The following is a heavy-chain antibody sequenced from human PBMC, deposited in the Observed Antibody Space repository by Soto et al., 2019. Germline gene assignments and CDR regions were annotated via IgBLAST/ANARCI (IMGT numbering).Heavy chain of an antibody. CDR1: GGSISSNY. D-gene: IGHD3-10*01. Sequence: QVQLQESGPGLVKPSETLSLTCTVSGGSISSNYWSWIRQPPGKGLDWIGYIYYSGSTNYNPSLKSRVTMSVDTSKSQFSLELSSVTAADTAVYYCARRVVRGASDSFDIWGQGTMVIVSS. J-gene: IGHJ3*02. V-gene: IGHV4-59*08. CDR2: IYYSGST. CDR3: ARRVVRGASDSFDI.